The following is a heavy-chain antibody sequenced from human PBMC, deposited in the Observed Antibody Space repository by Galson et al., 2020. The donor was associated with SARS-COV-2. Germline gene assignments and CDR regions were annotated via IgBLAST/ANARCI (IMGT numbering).Heavy chain of an antibody. CDR1: GRSFSDYY. V-gene: IGHV4-34*01. J-gene: IGHJ6*03. D-gene: IGHD3-22*01. CDR3: ARCRQDVTMIVVAITAYYHYMDV. Sequence: SQTLSLTCAVYGRSFSDYYWSWIRQSPGKGLEWTGEINHSGSTKSSPSLKSRVTIAVDTSKNQFSLKLTSMTAADTAVYYCARCRQDVTMIVVAITAYYHYMDVWSKGTTVTIAS. CDR2: INHSGST.